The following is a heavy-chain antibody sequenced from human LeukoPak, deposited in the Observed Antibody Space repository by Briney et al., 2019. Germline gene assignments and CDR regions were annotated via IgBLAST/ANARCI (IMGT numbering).Heavy chain of an antibody. J-gene: IGHJ3*02. CDR3: AKAGRYCSSTSCYTHDAFDI. CDR2: ISYDGSNK. CDR1: GFTFSSYG. Sequence: GGSLRLSCAASGFTFSSYGMHWVRQAPGEGLEWVAVISYDGSNKYYADSVKGRFTISRDNSKNTLYLQMNSLRAEDTAVYYCAKAGRYCSSTSCYTHDAFDIWGQGTMVTVSS. V-gene: IGHV3-30*18. D-gene: IGHD2-2*02.